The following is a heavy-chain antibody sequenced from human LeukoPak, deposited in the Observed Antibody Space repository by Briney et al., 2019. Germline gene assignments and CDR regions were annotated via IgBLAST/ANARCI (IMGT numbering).Heavy chain of an antibody. CDR2: IYYSGST. CDR3: AHSTGYYFDY. CDR1: GGSISSYY. V-gene: IGHV4-59*01. D-gene: IGHD2-2*01. J-gene: IGHJ4*02. Sequence: SETLSLXCTVSGGSISSYYWSWIRQPPGKGLEWIGYIYYSGSTNYNPSLKSRVTISVDTSKNQFSLKLSSVTAADTAVYYCAHSTGYYFDYWGQGTLVTVSS.